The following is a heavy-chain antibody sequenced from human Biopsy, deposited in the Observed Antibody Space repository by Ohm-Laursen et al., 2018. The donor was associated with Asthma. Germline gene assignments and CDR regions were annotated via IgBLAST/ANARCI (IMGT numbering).Heavy chain of an antibody. CDR2: ISNDGKNE. CDR1: GFTFSRYV. J-gene: IGHJ6*02. D-gene: IGHD3-9*01. Sequence: SLRLSCSASGFTFSRYVMHWVRQAPGKGLEWVAVISNDGKNEYYGDSVKGRFTIPRDKSMSTLYLQLSSLRAEDTAVYFCAREPIKATYFYGMDVWGQGATVTVSS. V-gene: IGHV3-30*04. CDR3: AREPIKATYFYGMDV.